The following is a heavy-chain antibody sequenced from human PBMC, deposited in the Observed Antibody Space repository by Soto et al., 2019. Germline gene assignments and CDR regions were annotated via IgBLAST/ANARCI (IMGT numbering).Heavy chain of an antibody. CDR3: ARGGGVGLDGSAAFDI. Sequence: QVHLVQSGAEVKKPGASMKVSCTASGYTLTSHHVHWVRQAPGRRLEWTGSINPANGVAQYTARFQGRVIMTRDTSTSTVYMELRGLTSEDTAIFYCARGGGVGLDGSAAFDIWGQGTMVTVSS. D-gene: IGHD1-1*01. V-gene: IGHV1-46*01. J-gene: IGHJ3*02. CDR2: INPANGVA. CDR1: GYTLTSHH.